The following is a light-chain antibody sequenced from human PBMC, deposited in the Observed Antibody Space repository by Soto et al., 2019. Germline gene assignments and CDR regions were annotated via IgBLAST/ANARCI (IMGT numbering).Light chain of an antibody. V-gene: IGKV1-8*01. CDR3: QQYYSYPLT. J-gene: IGKJ5*01. CDR2: AAS. CDR1: QGISSY. Sequence: AIPRYQSSCSLSLSTRDRVTNTWLASQGISSYLAWYQQKPGKAPKLLIYAASTLQSGVPSRFSGSGSGTDFTLTISCLQSEDFATYYCQQYYSYPLTFGQGTRLEI.